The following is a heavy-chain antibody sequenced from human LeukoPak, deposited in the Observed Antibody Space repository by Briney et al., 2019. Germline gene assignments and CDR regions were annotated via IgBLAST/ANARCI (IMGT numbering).Heavy chain of an antibody. CDR1: GFTFSSYS. CDR2: ISSSSSYI. CDR3: ARGPFTISGVVITRYYYMDV. D-gene: IGHD3-3*01. J-gene: IGHJ6*03. V-gene: IGHV3-21*01. Sequence: PGGSLRLSCAASGFTFSSYSMNWVRQAPGKGLEWVSSISSSSSYIYYADSVKGRFTISRDNAKNSLYLQMNSLRAEDTAVYYCARGPFTISGVVITRYYYMDVWGKGTTVTVSS.